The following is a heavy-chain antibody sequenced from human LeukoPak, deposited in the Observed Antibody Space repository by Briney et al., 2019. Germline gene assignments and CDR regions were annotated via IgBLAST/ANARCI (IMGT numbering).Heavy chain of an antibody. CDR3: ARDLNWNDRKGWFDP. Sequence: SGTLSLTCTVSGGSISSSSYYWSWIRQPPGKGLEWIGYIYYSGSTNYNPSLKSRVTISVDTSKNQFSLKLSSVTAADTAVYYCARDLNWNDRKGWFDPWGQGTLVTVSS. D-gene: IGHD1-1*01. CDR1: GGSISSSSYY. V-gene: IGHV4-61*01. CDR2: IYYSGST. J-gene: IGHJ5*02.